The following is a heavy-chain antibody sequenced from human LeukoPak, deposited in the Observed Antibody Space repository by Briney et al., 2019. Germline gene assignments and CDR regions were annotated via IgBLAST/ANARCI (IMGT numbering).Heavy chain of an antibody. D-gene: IGHD4-23*01. CDR3: ARDFYGGNSYYFHY. Sequence: SLTLSLTGAGYSGSFSGYYWSWIRQPPGKGREWIGEINHSGSTNYNTSLKSRVTISVDTSKNQFSLKLSPVTAADTAVYYCARDFYGGNSYYFHYGGQGTLVTVSS. J-gene: IGHJ4*02. V-gene: IGHV4-34*01. CDR1: SGSFSGYY. CDR2: INHSGST.